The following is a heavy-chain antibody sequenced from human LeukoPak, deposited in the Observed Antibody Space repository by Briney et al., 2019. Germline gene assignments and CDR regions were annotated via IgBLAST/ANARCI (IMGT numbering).Heavy chain of an antibody. CDR1: GDSFSSDSAA. J-gene: IGHJ4*02. Sequence: PSQTLSLTCAISGDSFSSDSAAWNWIRQSPSRGLEWLARTYFRSKWYYDYALAVKGRITINPDTSKNQFSLQLNSVTPEDTAVYFCARDPVGGSTIFDSWGQGTLVTVSS. D-gene: IGHD1-26*01. V-gene: IGHV6-1*01. CDR3: ARDPVGGSTIFDS. CDR2: TYFRSKWYY.